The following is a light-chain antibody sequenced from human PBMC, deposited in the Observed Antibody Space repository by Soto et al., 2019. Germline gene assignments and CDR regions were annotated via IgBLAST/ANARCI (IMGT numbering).Light chain of an antibody. J-gene: IGKJ5*01. CDR3: QQYHNWPLSIT. CDR1: QSVSSN. CDR2: GAS. V-gene: IGKV3-15*01. Sequence: EIVMTQSPATLSVSPGERATLSCRASQSVSSNLAWYQQKPGQAPRLLIYGASTRATGIPARFSGSGSGTEFTLTISRLQSEDFAVYYCQQYHNWPLSITFGQGTRLEIK.